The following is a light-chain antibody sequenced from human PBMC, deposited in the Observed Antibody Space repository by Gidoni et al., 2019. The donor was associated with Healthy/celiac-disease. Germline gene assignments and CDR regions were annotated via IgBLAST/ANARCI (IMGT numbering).Light chain of an antibody. V-gene: IGKV3-15*01. CDR3: QQYNNWPPKYT. CDR2: GAS. Sequence: LVMTQSPATLSVSPGARATLSCRARQSVRSNLGWYQQKPGQAPSLLIYGASTRATGIPDRYSGSGAGTDVTLTISSLQYEDFAVYYCQQYNNWPPKYTFGQGTKLEIK. J-gene: IGKJ2*01. CDR1: QSVRSN.